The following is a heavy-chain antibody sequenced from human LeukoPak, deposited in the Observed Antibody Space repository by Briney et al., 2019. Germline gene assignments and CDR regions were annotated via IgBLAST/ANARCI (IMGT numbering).Heavy chain of an antibody. V-gene: IGHV1-2*02. CDR2: INVNSGAT. Sequence: ASVKVSCKASGSTFTGYFMHWVRQAPGQGLEWMGWINVNSGATKYAQKFQGRVTMTRDTSVSTAYMDLSSLRSDDTAVYYCAADNTGNPPYDPWGRGTLVTVSS. D-gene: IGHD2-8*02. J-gene: IGHJ5*02. CDR3: AADNTGNPPYDP. CDR1: GSTFTGYF.